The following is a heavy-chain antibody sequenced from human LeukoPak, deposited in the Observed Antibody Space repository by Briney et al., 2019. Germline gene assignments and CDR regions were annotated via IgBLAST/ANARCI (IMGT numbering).Heavy chain of an antibody. J-gene: IGHJ3*02. CDR3: ARESFYGSGSYYRGGAFDI. V-gene: IGHV4-39*07. Sequence: SETLSLTCTVSGGSISSSSYYWGWVRQPPGKGLEWIGSIYYSGRTYYNSSLKSRVTISVDTSKNQFSLKLSSVTAADTAVYYCARESFYGSGSYYRGGAFDIWGQGTMVTVSS. CDR1: GGSISSSSYY. CDR2: IYYSGRT. D-gene: IGHD3-10*01.